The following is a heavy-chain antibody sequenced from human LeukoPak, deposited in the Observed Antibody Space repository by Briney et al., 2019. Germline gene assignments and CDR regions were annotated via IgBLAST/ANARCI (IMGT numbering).Heavy chain of an antibody. Sequence: PGGPLILSCAASGFTFSAFNMHWVRQAPGKGLEWVAIISHHGDTAHYADSLKGRFTISRDNSKNTVDLQMNSLRVEDTAIYYCARDFSWAFDYWGQGTLVTVSS. CDR2: ISHHGDTA. V-gene: IGHV3-30-3*01. CDR1: GFTFSAFN. D-gene: IGHD3-16*01. J-gene: IGHJ4*02. CDR3: ARDFSWAFDY.